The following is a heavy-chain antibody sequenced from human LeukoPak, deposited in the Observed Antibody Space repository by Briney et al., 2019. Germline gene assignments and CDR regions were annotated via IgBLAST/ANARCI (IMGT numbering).Heavy chain of an antibody. CDR3: ARRGIAVAATDY. Sequence: PGGSLRLSCAASGFTFSSCVMHWVRQAPGKGLEYVSAISPNGGSTYYANSVKGRFTISRDNFKNTLYLQMGSLRAEDMAVYYCARRGIAVAATDYWGQGTLVTVSS. V-gene: IGHV3-64*01. J-gene: IGHJ4*02. CDR1: GFTFSSCV. CDR2: ISPNGGST. D-gene: IGHD6-19*01.